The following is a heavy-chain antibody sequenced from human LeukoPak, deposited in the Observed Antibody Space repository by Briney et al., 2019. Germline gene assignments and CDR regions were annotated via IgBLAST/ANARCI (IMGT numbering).Heavy chain of an antibody. J-gene: IGHJ4*02. CDR2: IIPIFGTA. CDR3: ARGPFSSGWYAKQFDY. CDR1: GGTFSSYA. D-gene: IGHD6-19*01. V-gene: IGHV1-69*13. Sequence: SVKVSCKASGGTFSSYAISWVRQAPGQGLEWMGGIIPIFGTAHYAQKFQGRVTITADESTSTAYMELSSLRSEDTAVYYCARGPFSSGWYAKQFDYWGQGTLVTVSS.